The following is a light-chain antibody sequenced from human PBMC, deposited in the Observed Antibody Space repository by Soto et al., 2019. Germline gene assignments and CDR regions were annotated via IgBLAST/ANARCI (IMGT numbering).Light chain of an antibody. CDR3: QQYGSSPYT. V-gene: IGKV3-20*01. J-gene: IGKJ2*01. CDR1: QSVSSSY. CDR2: GAS. Sequence: EIVLTQSPGTLSLSPGERATLSCRASQSVSSSYLAWNQQKPGQAPRLLIYGASIRATGLPDRFSGSGSGTDFTLTISRLEPEDFAVYYCQQYGSSPYTFGQGTKLEIK.